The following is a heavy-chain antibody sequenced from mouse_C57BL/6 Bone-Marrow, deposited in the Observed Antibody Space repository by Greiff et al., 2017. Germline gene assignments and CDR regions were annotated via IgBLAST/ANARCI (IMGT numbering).Heavy chain of an antibody. CDR3: ASGRDTYFDY. Sequence: QVQLQQPGAELVKPGASVTLSCKASGYTFTSYWMHWVKQRPGQGLEWIGMIDPNSGSTNYNEKVKSKATLTVDKSSSTAYMQLSSLTSEDSAVYYCASGRDTYFDYWGQGTTLTVSS. V-gene: IGHV1-64*01. D-gene: IGHD3-2*01. CDR2: IDPNSGST. J-gene: IGHJ2*01. CDR1: GYTFTSYW.